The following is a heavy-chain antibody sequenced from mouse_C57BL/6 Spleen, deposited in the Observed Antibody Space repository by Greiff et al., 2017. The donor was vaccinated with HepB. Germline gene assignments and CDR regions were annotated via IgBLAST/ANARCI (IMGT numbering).Heavy chain of an antibody. J-gene: IGHJ1*03. CDR2: INYDGSST. CDR3: ARVRMRYYYGSSYWYFDV. Sequence: EVMLVESEGGLVQPGSSMKLSCTASGFTFSDYYMAWVRQVPEKGLEWVANINYDGSSTYYLDSLKSRFIISRDNAKNILYLQMSSLKSEDTATYYCARVRMRYYYGSSYWYFDVWGTGTTVTVAS. CDR1: GFTFSDYY. V-gene: IGHV5-16*01. D-gene: IGHD1-1*01.